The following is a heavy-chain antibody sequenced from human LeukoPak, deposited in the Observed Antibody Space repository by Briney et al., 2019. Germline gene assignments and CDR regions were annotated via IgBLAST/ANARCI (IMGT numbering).Heavy chain of an antibody. D-gene: IGHD3-10*01. CDR1: GGSISSYY. J-gene: IGHJ4*02. CDR3: ARDEYYYGSGSYRYDY. CDR2: IHTSGST. V-gene: IGHV4-4*07. Sequence: SETLSLTCTVSGGSISSYYWSWIRQPAGKGLEWIGRIHTSGSTNYNPSLRSRVTMSVDTSKNQFSLKLRSVTAADTAVYYCARDEYYYGSGSYRYDYWGQGTLVTVSS.